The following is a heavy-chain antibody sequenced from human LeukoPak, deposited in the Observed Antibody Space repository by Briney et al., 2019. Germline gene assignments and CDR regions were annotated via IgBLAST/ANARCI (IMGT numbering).Heavy chain of an antibody. Sequence: EGSLRLSCAASGLSFSTHWMNWFRQAPGKGLEWVANINEDGSERNYVDSVKGRFTISRDNTAKSLYLQMNSLGAEDTAVYYCVTDRDRDWRKRFDYWGQGALVIVSS. D-gene: IGHD3-9*01. CDR3: VTDRDRDWRKRFDY. J-gene: IGHJ4*02. CDR2: INEDGSER. CDR1: GLSFSTHW. V-gene: IGHV3-7*01.